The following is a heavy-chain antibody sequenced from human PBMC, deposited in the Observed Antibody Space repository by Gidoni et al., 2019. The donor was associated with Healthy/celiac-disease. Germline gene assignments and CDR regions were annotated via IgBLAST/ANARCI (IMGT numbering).Heavy chain of an antibody. CDR2: ISWNSGSI. J-gene: IGHJ5*02. CDR1: GFTFDDYA. Sequence: EVQLVESGGGLVQPGRSLRLSCAASGFTFDDYAMHWVRQAPGKGLEWVSGISWNSGSIGYADSVKGRFTISRDNAKNSLYLQMNSLRAEDTALYYCAKDLGGAYCSSTSCYAGLNWFDPWGQGTLVTVSS. D-gene: IGHD2-2*01. V-gene: IGHV3-9*01. CDR3: AKDLGGAYCSSTSCYAGLNWFDP.